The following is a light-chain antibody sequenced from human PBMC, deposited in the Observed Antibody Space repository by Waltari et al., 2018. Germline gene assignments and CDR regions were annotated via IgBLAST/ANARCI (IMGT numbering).Light chain of an antibody. CDR1: QSVPRT. Sequence: EIVLTQSPGTLSLSPGERDPLCCSASQSVPRTLAWYQQKPGQAHRLLIYDASSRATGIPDRFSGSGYGTDFSLTISRLEPEDFAVYYCQKYGTLPATFGQGTKVEIK. CDR2: DAS. CDR3: QKYGTLPAT. J-gene: IGKJ1*01. V-gene: IGKV3-20*01.